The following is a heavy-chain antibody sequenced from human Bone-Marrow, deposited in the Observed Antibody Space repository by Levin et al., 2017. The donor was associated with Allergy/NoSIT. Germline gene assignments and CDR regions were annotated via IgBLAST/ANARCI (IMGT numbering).Heavy chain of an antibody. J-gene: IGHJ4*02. D-gene: IGHD3-22*01. V-gene: IGHV3-11*01. Sequence: GESLKISCAASGFTFSDYYMSWIRQAPGKGLEWVSYISSSGSTIYYADSVKGRFTISRDNAKNSLYLQMNSLRAEDTAVYYCASPITMIVVWGQGTLVTVSS. CDR1: GFTFSDYY. CDR3: ASPITMIVV. CDR2: ISSSGSTI.